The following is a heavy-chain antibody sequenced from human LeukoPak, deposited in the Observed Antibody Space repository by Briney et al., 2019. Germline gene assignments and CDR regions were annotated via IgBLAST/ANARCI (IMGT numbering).Heavy chain of an antibody. J-gene: IGHJ4*02. D-gene: IGHD6-19*01. Sequence: GGSLRLSCAASGFTFSSYAMSWVRQAPGKGLEWVANIRQDGNEKYYVDSVKGRFTISRDNAKNSLYLEMNSLKAEDTAVYYCARDPGCLDYWGQGTLVTVSS. CDR2: IRQDGNEK. CDR1: GFTFSSYA. V-gene: IGHV3-7*01. CDR3: ARDPGCLDY.